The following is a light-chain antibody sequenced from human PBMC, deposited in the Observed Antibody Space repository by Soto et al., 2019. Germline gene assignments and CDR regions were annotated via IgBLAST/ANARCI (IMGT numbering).Light chain of an antibody. J-gene: IGKJ5*01. CDR1: QSIRSL. V-gene: IGKV1-5*01. Sequence: DIQMTQSSSTLCASVGDRVTITCRASQSIRSLLAWYQQKPGKAPKVLIYDTSSLGSGVPSRFSGSGSGTEFTLTISSLQPDDFATYYCQQYQTYSTFGQGTRLEIK. CDR3: QQYQTYST. CDR2: DTS.